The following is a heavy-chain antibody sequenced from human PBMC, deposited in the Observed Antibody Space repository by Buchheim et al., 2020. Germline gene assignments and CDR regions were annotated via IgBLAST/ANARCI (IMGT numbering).Heavy chain of an antibody. J-gene: IGHJ4*02. CDR1: GGSISSSNW. D-gene: IGHD3-22*01. CDR3: VRAARDTYYYDSSGYYFFDN. CDR2: IYHSGST. V-gene: IGHV4-4*02. Sequence: QVQLQESGPGLVKPSETLSLTCAVSGGSISSSNWWSWVRQPPGKGLEWIGEIYHSGSTNYNPSLKSRVTISVDKSKNQFSLKLRCVTAAETAVYYCVRAARDTYYYDSSGYYFFDNWGQGTL.